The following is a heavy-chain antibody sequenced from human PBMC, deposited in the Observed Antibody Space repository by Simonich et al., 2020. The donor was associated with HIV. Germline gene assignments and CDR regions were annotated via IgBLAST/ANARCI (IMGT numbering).Heavy chain of an antibody. V-gene: IGHV4-4*07. Sequence: AEYGGEWIGRIYTSGSTTYNPSLKSRVTISVDKSKNQFSLNLTSVTATDTAMYYCARDRHDYVWGSRGNWFDPWGQRTLVTVSS. J-gene: IGHJ5*02. CDR3: ARDRHDYVWGSRGNWFDP. CDR2: IYTSGST. D-gene: IGHD3-16*01.